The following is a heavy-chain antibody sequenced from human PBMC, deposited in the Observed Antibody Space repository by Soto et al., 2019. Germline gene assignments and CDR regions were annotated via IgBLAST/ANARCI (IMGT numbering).Heavy chain of an antibody. CDR3: AREGWLRLYYYYGMDV. V-gene: IGHV3-21*01. D-gene: IGHD5-12*01. J-gene: IGHJ6*02. Sequence: PGGSLRLSCAASGFTFSNAWMNWVRQAPGKGLEWVSSISSSSSYIYYADSVKGRFTISRDNAKNSLYLQMNSLRAEDTAVYYCAREGWLRLYYYYGMDVWGQGTTVTVSS. CDR1: GFTFSNAW. CDR2: ISSSSSYI.